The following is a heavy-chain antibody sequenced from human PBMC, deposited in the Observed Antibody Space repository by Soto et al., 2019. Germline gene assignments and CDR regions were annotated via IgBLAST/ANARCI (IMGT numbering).Heavy chain of an antibody. CDR3: ARDPGSGYDY. CDR1: GYTFTHHY. J-gene: IGHJ4*02. V-gene: IGHV1-46*01. Sequence: ASVKVPCKVSGYTFTHHYIHWVRQAPGQGLDWVGVINPSGGRTNYAQKFQGRVTMTGDTSTRTVYMELSSLRSEDTAVYYCARDPGSGYDYWGQGTLVTVSS. D-gene: IGHD3-22*01. CDR2: INPSGGRT.